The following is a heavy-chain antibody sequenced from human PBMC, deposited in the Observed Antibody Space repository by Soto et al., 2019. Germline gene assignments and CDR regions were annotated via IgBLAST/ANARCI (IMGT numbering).Heavy chain of an antibody. V-gene: IGHV3-9*01. J-gene: IGHJ4*02. Sequence: GGSLRLSCAASGFTFDDYAMHWVRQAPGKGLEWVSGISWNSGSIGYVDSVKGRFTISRDNAKNSLYLQMNSLRAEDTALYYCAKSIYAMVRGVFDYWGQGTLVTVSS. CDR3: AKSIYAMVRGVFDY. CDR2: ISWNSGSI. D-gene: IGHD3-10*01. CDR1: GFTFDDYA.